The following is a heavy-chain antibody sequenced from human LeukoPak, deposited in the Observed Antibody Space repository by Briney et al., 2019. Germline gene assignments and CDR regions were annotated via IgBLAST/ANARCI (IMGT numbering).Heavy chain of an antibody. CDR1: GLSISSHY. Sequence: PAETLSLTCTVSGLSISSHYWSWIRQPPGKGLEWIGYIYYSGSTNYNPSLKSRVTISVDTSKNQFSLKLSSVTAADTAVYYCARGLSGQTFDSWGQGILVTVSS. V-gene: IGHV4-59*11. CDR2: IYYSGST. J-gene: IGHJ5*01. D-gene: IGHD1-26*01. CDR3: ARGLSGQTFDS.